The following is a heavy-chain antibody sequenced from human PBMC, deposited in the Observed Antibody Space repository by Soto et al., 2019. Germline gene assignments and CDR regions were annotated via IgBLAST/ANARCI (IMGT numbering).Heavy chain of an antibody. J-gene: IGHJ4*02. D-gene: IGHD3-22*01. CDR2: IDWDDDK. CDR3: ARMGYYDSSGYYSCDY. V-gene: IGHV2-70*16. Sequence: TLSLTCTVSGGSISSSSYYWGWIRQPPGKALEWLARIDWDDDKFYSTSLKTRLTISKDTSKNQVVLTMTNMDPVDTATYYCARMGYYDSSGYYSCDYWGQGTLVTVSS. CDR1: GGSISSSSYY.